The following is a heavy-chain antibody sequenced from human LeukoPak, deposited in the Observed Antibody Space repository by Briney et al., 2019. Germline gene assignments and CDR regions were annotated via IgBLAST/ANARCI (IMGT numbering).Heavy chain of an antibody. D-gene: IGHD2-8*01. CDR1: GFTFDDYA. V-gene: IGHV3-9*01. CDR2: ISWNSGSI. J-gene: IGHJ3*02. CDR3: AKDSSVLFAFDI. Sequence: GGSLRLSCAASGFTFDDYAMHWVRQAPGKGLEWVSGISWNSGSIGYADSVKGRFTISRDNAKNSLYLQMNSLRAEDTALYYCAKDSSVLFAFDIWGQGTMVTVSS.